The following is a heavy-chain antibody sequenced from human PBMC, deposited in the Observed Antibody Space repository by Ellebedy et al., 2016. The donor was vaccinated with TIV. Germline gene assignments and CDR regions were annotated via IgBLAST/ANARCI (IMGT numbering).Heavy chain of an antibody. D-gene: IGHD1-1*01. V-gene: IGHV3-7*03. J-gene: IGHJ2*01. CDR2: IEDAGTET. CDR1: GFTFKNYW. Sequence: GESLKISCAASGFTFKNYWMTWVRQAPGKGLEWVASIEDAGTETYSVDSAEGRFIISRDNAKNSLHLRINNPRDEDTAVYYCARRGSRYWHFDLWGRGTQVIVSS. CDR3: ARRGSRYWHFDL.